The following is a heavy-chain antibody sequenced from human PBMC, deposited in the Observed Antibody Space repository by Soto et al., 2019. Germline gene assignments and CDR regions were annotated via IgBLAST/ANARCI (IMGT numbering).Heavy chain of an antibody. V-gene: IGHV3-15*01. D-gene: IGHD2-8*02. CDR2: IRTKTYGETA. Sequence: EVQLVESGGGLVKPGGSLRLSCAASGFTFTNAYMNWVRQSPGKGLEWLGSIRTKTYGETADYAAPVKGRFTISRDDSKDTLYLQMNSLKTEDTAVDYCTSCRGYCTGLVAFDIWGQGTMVTVSS. CDR3: TSCRGYCTGLVAFDI. J-gene: IGHJ3*02. CDR1: GFTFTNAY.